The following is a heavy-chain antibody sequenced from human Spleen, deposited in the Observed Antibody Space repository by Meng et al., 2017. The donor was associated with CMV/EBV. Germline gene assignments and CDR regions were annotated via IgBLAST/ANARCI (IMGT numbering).Heavy chain of an antibody. CDR2: INSDGSTT. J-gene: IGHJ6*02. CDR3: ARGNYYGMDV. V-gene: IGHV3-74*01. CDR1: GFTFSSYW. Sequence: GESLKISCAASGFTFSSYWMHWVRQAPGKGLVWVSRINSDGSTTSYADSVKGRFTNSRDNAKNTLYLQMNSLRAEDTAVDYCARGNYYGMDVWGQGTTVTVSS.